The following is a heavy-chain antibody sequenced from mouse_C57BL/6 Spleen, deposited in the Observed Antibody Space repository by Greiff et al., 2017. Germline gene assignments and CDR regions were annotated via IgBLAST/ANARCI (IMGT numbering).Heavy chain of an antibody. CDR1: GFTFSDYG. D-gene: IGHD2-5*01. CDR3: ARRSNFYYAMDY. Sequence: EVQLVESGGGLVKPGGSLKLSCAASGFTFSDYGMHWVRQAPEKGLEWVAYISSGSSTIYYADPLKGRFTISRDNAKNTLFLQMTSLRSEDTAMYYCARRSNFYYAMDYWGKGTSVTVSS. J-gene: IGHJ4*01. V-gene: IGHV5-17*01. CDR2: ISSGSSTI.